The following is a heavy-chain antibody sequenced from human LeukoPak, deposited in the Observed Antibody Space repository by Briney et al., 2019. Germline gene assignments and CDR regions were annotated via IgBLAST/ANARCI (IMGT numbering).Heavy chain of an antibody. Sequence: GGSLRLSCAASGFTFSDYAMNWVRQAPGKGLEWVSSISGASTDIYYADSVKGRFTISRDNAKNSLYLQMNSLRAEDTAVYYCARRGYYDNSGYDYWGQGTLVTVSS. CDR1: GFTFSDYA. V-gene: IGHV3-21*01. J-gene: IGHJ4*02. D-gene: IGHD3-22*01. CDR3: ARRGYYDNSGYDY. CDR2: ISGASTDI.